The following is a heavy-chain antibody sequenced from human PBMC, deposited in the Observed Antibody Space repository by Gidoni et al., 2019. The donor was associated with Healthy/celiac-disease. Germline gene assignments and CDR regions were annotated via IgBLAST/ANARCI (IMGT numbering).Heavy chain of an antibody. J-gene: IGHJ4*02. CDR2: IWYDGSNK. Sequence: QVQLVESGGGVVQPGRSLRLSCAASGFPFSSYGVRWVCQAPGKGLEWVEVIWYDGSNKYYADSVKGRFTISRDNSKNTLYLQMNSLRAEDTAVYYCGGSGYYSEGTWVDYWGQGTLVTVSA. D-gene: IGHD3-22*01. CDR1: GFPFSSYG. CDR3: GGSGYYSEGTWVDY. V-gene: IGHV3-33*01.